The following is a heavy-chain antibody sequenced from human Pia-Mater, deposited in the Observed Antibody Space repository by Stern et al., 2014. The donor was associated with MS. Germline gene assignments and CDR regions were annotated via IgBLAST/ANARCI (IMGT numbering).Heavy chain of an antibody. CDR3: AKHACTGAACPFDL. V-gene: IGHV4-39*01. Sequence: QLQLQESGPGLVKPSETLSLTCAVSGDSISSYTHYWDWIRQPPGKGLEWIGSVYYSGATYYNPSLKSPVTISVDTSKNHFSLGLNSVTAADTAVYYCAKHACTGAACPFDLWGQGTLVTVSS. J-gene: IGHJ4*02. CDR1: GDSISSYTHY. CDR2: VYYSGAT. D-gene: IGHD2-8*02.